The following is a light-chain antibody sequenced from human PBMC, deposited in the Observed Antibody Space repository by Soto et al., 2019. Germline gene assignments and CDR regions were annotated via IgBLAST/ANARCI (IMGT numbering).Light chain of an antibody. Sequence: DIQMTQSPSTLSASVGDRVTITCRASQRISTWLAWYQQKPGKAPKLLIYKASTLESGVPSRFNGSGSGTEFTLTISGLQPDDFATYYCQQYNSYSSFGQGTKVEIK. CDR1: QRISTW. V-gene: IGKV1-5*03. CDR3: QQYNSYSS. J-gene: IGKJ1*01. CDR2: KAS.